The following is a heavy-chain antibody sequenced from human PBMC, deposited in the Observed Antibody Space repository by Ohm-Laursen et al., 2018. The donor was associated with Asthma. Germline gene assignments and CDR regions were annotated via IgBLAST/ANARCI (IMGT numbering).Heavy chain of an antibody. CDR1: GFTFSSYG. CDR3: ARDVMEWYLPAFDF. CDR2: GGSYYDGGLK. Sequence: SLRLSCAASGFTFSSYGMHWVRQAPGKGLEWVAVGGSYYDGGLKYYADSVNGRFTVSRDDSKNTLYLQMNSLRPDDTAVYYCARDVMEWYLPAFDFRGQGTLVTVSS. D-gene: IGHD3-3*01. J-gene: IGHJ4*02. V-gene: IGHV3-30*19.